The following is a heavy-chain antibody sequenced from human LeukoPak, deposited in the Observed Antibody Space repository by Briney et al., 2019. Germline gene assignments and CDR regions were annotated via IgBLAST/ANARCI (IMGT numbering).Heavy chain of an antibody. J-gene: IGHJ3*02. V-gene: IGHV3-23*01. CDR3: SKDPNGDYVGAFDM. D-gene: IGHD4-17*01. CDR2: ITGSGRGT. CDR1: GLTFSNYA. Sequence: GGSLRLSCTASGLTFSNYAMTWVRQAPGKRLEWVSSITGSGRGTYYADSVKGRFSVSRDNSQNTVFLHMNSLRADDTALYYCSKDPNGDYVGAFDMWGPGTMVTVSS.